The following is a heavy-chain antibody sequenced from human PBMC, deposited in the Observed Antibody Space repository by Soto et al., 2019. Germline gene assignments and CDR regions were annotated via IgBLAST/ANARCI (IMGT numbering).Heavy chain of an antibody. J-gene: IGHJ6*02. D-gene: IGHD6-6*01. V-gene: IGHV3-30*18. CDR3: AKVRVIAVRPRGGMDV. CDR2: ISYDGSKK. CDR1: GFTFSSYG. Sequence: QAQLVESGGGVVQPGRSLRLSCAASGFTFSSYGIHWVRQAPGKGLEWVTVISYDGSKKYYADSVKGRFTISRDNSKNTLYLQMNSLRPEDTAVYYCAKVRVIAVRPRGGMDVWGQGTTVTVSS.